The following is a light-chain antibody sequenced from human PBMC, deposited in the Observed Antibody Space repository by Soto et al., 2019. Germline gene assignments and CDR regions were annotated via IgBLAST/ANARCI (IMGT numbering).Light chain of an antibody. J-gene: IGLJ2*01. CDR2: EVS. CDR1: SSDVGGYNY. Sequence: QSALTQPPSASGSPGQSVTISCTGTSSDVGGYNYVSWYQHHPGKAPKLMIYEVSKRPSGVPDRFSGSKSGNTASLTVSGLRAEDEADYYCSSYAGSNNHVVFGGGTKVTVL. V-gene: IGLV2-8*01. CDR3: SSYAGSNNHVV.